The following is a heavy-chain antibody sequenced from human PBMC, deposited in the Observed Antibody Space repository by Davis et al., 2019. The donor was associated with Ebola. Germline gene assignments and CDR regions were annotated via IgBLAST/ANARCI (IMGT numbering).Heavy chain of an antibody. D-gene: IGHD5-24*01. J-gene: IGHJ5*02. Sequence: SETLSLTCSVSGASIRSHYWSWIRQPPGKGLEWIGELYYSGSSSYNPSLKSRVTISLDTSKNQFSLKLSSVTAADAAMYYCARDRGFDPWGQGTLVTVSS. CDR1: GASIRSHY. CDR3: ARDRGFDP. V-gene: IGHV4-59*11. CDR2: LYYSGSS.